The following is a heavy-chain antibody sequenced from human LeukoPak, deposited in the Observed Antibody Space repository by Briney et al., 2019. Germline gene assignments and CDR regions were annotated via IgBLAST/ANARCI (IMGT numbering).Heavy chain of an antibody. CDR2: INQSGRT. J-gene: IGHJ4*02. V-gene: IGHV4-34*01. D-gene: IGHD7-27*01. CDR3: ASRKLGNDY. CDR1: GGSFSAYY. Sequence: SEILSLTCAVYGGSFSAYYWNWIRQTPGKGLEWIGEINQSGRTKYNPSLKSRVTISADTSKNQFSLNLSSVTAADTAVYYCASRKLGNDYWGQGTLVTVSS.